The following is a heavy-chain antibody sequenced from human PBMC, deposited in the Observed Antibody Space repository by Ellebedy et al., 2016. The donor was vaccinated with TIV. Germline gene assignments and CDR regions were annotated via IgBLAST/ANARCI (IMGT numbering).Heavy chain of an antibody. CDR1: GFTFSTYA. V-gene: IGHV3-64*04. Sequence: GESLKISCSGSGFTFSTYAMHWVRQAPGKGLEYVSAISAIGGSTFYADSVKGRFTVSRDNFKNTVYLQMNSLRAEDTAVYYCAKQIMVRTVLRLGGVGMDVWGQGTTVTVSS. CDR2: ISAIGGST. J-gene: IGHJ6*02. D-gene: IGHD3-10*01. CDR3: AKQIMVRTVLRLGGVGMDV.